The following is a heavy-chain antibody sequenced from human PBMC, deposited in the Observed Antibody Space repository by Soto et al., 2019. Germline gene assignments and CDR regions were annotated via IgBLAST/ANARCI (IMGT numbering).Heavy chain of an antibody. D-gene: IGHD2-8*01. CDR3: AKGKSENGVDWLDP. CDR2: VRGNSYGA. Sequence: PGGSLRLSCAASGFMFENYAMIWVRQAPGKGLEWVATVRGNSYGAYYADSVRGRFIISRDNSKNTMRLQLNSLRDDDTAIYYCAKGKSENGVDWLDPWGPGTLVTVSS. V-gene: IGHV3-23*01. J-gene: IGHJ5*02. CDR1: GFMFENYA.